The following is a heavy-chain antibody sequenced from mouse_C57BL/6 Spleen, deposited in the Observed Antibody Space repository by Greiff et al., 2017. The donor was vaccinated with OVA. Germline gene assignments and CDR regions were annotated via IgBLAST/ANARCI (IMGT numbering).Heavy chain of an antibody. J-gene: IGHJ3*01. CDR2: INPNNGGT. Sequence: VQLQQSGPELVKPGASVKMSCKASGYTFTDYNMHWVKQSHGKSLEWIGYINPNNGGTSYNQKFKGKATLTVNKSSSTAYMELRSLTSEDSAVYYCARGGYDEGRFAYWGQGTLVTVSA. V-gene: IGHV1-22*01. CDR1: GYTFTDYN. D-gene: IGHD2-2*01. CDR3: ARGGYDEGRFAY.